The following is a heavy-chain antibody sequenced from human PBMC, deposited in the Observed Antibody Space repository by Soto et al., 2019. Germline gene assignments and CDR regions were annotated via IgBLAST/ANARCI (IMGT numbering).Heavy chain of an antibody. V-gene: IGHV3-48*02. D-gene: IGHD6-19*01. J-gene: IGHJ4*02. CDR1: GFSLANYP. Sequence: GSLRLSCVASGFSLANYPMNWVRQTPGKGLEWISYSSPRGDTIYYADSVEGRFTISRDNARNSLSLHMSSLRDEDSALYYCAKGPRTNVGWPYYFESWGQGVPVTVPQ. CDR2: SSPRGDTI. CDR3: AKGPRTNVGWPYYFES.